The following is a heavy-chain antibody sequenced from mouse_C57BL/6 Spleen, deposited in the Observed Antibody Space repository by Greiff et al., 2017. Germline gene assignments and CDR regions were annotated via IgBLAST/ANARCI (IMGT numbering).Heavy chain of an antibody. CDR1: GYTFTSYW. D-gene: IGHD2-2*01. V-gene: IGHV1-53*01. CDR3: ARNGYDGGYYFDY. Sequence: QVQLQQPGTELVKPGASVKLSCKASGYTFTSYWMHWVKQRPGQGLEWIGNINPSNGGTNYNEKFKSKATLTVDKSSSTAYMQLSSLTSEDSAVYDCARNGYDGGYYFDYWGQGTTLTVSS. CDR2: INPSNGGT. J-gene: IGHJ2*01.